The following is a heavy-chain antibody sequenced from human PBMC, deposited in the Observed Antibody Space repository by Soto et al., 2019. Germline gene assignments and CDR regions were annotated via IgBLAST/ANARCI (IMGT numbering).Heavy chain of an antibody. CDR1: GYTFTSYD. D-gene: IGHD1-26*01. CDR2: MNPNSGNT. Sequence: GASVKVSCKASGYTFTSYDINWVRQATGQGLEWMGWMNPNSGNTGYAQKFQGRVTMTRNTSISTAYMELSSLRSEDTAVYYCARGRVEELPPHYYYYGMDVWGQGTTVTVSS. J-gene: IGHJ6*02. V-gene: IGHV1-8*01. CDR3: ARGRVEELPPHYYYYGMDV.